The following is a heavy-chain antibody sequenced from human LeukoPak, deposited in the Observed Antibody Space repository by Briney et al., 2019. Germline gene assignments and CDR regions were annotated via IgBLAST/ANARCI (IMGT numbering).Heavy chain of an antibody. CDR3: AKAIAAAGVYYFDY. D-gene: IGHD6-13*01. V-gene: IGHV3-23*01. CDR2: ISGSGGST. CDR1: GFTFSSYA. J-gene: IGHJ4*02. Sequence: GGSLRLSCAASGFTFSSYAMSWVRQAPGKGLEWVSAISGSGGSTYYADSVKGRFTISRDNSKNMLYLQMNSLRAEDTAVYYCAKAIAAAGVYYFDYWGQGTMVTVSS.